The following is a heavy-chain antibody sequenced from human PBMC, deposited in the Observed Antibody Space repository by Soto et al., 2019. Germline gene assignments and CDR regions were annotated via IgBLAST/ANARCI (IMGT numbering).Heavy chain of an antibody. J-gene: IGHJ6*02. V-gene: IGHV3-30*04. CDR3: AKDILPHYYYDSSGPPVCMDV. Sequence: GVSLRLSCAASGFTFSSYAMHWVRQAPGKGLEWVAVISYDGSNKYYADSVKGRFTISRDNSKNTLYLQMNSLRAEDTAVYYCAKDILPHYYYDSSGPPVCMDVWGQGTTVTVSS. CDR2: ISYDGSNK. D-gene: IGHD3-22*01. CDR1: GFTFSSYA.